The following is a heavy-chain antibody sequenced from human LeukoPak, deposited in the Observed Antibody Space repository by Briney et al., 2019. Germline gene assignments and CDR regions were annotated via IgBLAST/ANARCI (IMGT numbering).Heavy chain of an antibody. J-gene: IGHJ4*02. CDR3: ARWGITIFGVVTEGYFDY. V-gene: IGHV3-48*01. Sequence: PGGSLRLSCAASGFTFSSYSMNWVRQAPGKGLEWVSYISSSSSTIYYADSVKGRFTISRDNAKNSLYLQMNSLRAEGTAVYYCARWGITIFGVVTEGYFDYWGQGTLVTVSS. D-gene: IGHD3-3*01. CDR2: ISSSSSTI. CDR1: GFTFSSYS.